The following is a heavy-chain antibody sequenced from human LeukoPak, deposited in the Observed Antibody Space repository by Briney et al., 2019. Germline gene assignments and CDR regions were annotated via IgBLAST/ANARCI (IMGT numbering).Heavy chain of an antibody. CDR3: ARAFLGELSLPLDF. Sequence: GGSLRLSCAASGFTFSSYAMHWVRQAPGKGLEWVAVISYDGSNKFYADSVKGRFTNSRDNSKNTLYLQMNSLRAEDTAVYYCARAFLGELSLPLDFWGQGILVTVSS. J-gene: IGHJ4*02. CDR1: GFTFSSYA. V-gene: IGHV3-30-3*01. D-gene: IGHD3-16*02. CDR2: ISYDGSNK.